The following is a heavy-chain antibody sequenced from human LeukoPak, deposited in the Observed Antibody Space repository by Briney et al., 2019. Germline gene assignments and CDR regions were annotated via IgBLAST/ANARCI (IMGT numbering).Heavy chain of an antibody. Sequence: SETLSLTCTVSGGSISSSSYYWGWIRQPPGKGLEWIGSIYYSGSTYYNPSLKSRVTISVDTSKNQFSLKLSSVTAADTAVYYCARGLAGHVFAYWGQGTLVTVSS. V-gene: IGHV4-39*01. D-gene: IGHD3-16*01. CDR2: IYYSGST. J-gene: IGHJ4*02. CDR1: GGSISSSSYY. CDR3: ARGLAGHVFAY.